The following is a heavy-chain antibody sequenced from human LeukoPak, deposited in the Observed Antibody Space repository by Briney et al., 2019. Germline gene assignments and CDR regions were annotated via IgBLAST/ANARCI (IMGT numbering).Heavy chain of an antibody. CDR2: ISASGHYI. D-gene: IGHD2-2*01. J-gene: IGHJ6*03. CDR1: GFTFRSFA. V-gene: IGHV3-23*01. CDR3: ARDGSWGDYQFYFYMDV. Sequence: PGGFLRLSCEASGFTFRSFAMSWVRQAPGKGLEWLSGISASGHYIYQADSVKGRFTISRDNSKNTLYIEINSLRVEDTAVYYCARDGSWGDYQFYFYMDVWGKGTTVTVSS.